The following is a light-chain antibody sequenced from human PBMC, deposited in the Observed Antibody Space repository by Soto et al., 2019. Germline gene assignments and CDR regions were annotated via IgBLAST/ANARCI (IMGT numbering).Light chain of an antibody. CDR3: QQANSLPST. CDR1: QGVSNW. CDR2: AAS. V-gene: IGKV1-12*02. J-gene: IGKJ2*01. Sequence: DIRMTQSPSSVSASVGDRVTITFRASQGVSNWLAWYQQKPGKAPKLLIYAASTLRSGVPSRFRGSGSGTDFTFTISSMQPEDFANYYCQQANSLPSTLGQGTKVDIK.